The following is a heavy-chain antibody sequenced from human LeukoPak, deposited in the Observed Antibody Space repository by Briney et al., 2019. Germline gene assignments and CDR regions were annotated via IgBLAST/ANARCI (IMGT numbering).Heavy chain of an antibody. CDR3: ARVPRGLGAPFTYYYYYMDV. D-gene: IGHD3/OR15-3a*01. Sequence: PSETLSLTCTVSGGSISSYYWSWIRQPAGKGLEWIGRIYSSGSTNYNPSLKSRVTISVDTSKNQFSLKLSSVTAADTAVYYCARVPRGLGAPFTYYYYYMDVWGKGTTVTVSS. CDR2: IYSSGST. J-gene: IGHJ6*03. CDR1: GGSISSYY. V-gene: IGHV4-4*07.